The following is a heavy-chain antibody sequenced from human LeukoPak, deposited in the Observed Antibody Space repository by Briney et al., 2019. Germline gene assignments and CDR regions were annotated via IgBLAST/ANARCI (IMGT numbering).Heavy chain of an antibody. D-gene: IGHD2-8*02. V-gene: IGHV3-23*01. CDR3: SKGDRGHCTGAKCYPFDY. Sequence: GGSLRLSCAASGFTYSNYAMNWVRQAPGKRLEWVASITGTGGRGGIYYADSVKGRFTISRDNSHNTLYLQISSRRAEDKAVYHCSKGDRGHCTGAKCYPFDYWGQGNVVTVSS. J-gene: IGHJ4*02. CDR2: ITGTGGRGGI. CDR1: GFTYSNYA.